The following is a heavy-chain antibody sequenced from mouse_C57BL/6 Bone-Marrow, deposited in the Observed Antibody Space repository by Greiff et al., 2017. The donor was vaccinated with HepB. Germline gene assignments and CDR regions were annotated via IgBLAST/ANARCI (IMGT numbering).Heavy chain of an antibody. CDR3: TPSTTVVGRYYAMDY. CDR2: IDPETGGT. J-gene: IGHJ4*01. D-gene: IGHD1-1*01. CDR1: GYTFTDYE. Sequence: VQLQQSGAELVRPGASVTLSCKASGYTFTDYEMHWVKQTPGHGLEWIGAIDPETGGTAYNQKFKGKAILTADKSSSTAYMELRSLTSEDSAVYYCTPSTTVVGRYYAMDYWGQGTSVTVSS. V-gene: IGHV1-15*01.